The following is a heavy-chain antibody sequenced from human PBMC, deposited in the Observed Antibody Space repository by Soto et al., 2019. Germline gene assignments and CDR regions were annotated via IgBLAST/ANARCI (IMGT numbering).Heavy chain of an antibody. Sequence: RLSCAASGFTFSSYAMSWVRQAPGKGLEWVSAISGSGGSTYYADSVKGRFTISRDNSKNTLYLQMNSLRAEDTAVYYCATHDFWSGYARLYYYYGMDVWGQGTTVPVPS. CDR2: ISGSGGST. CDR1: GFTFSSYA. CDR3: ATHDFWSGYARLYYYYGMDV. J-gene: IGHJ6*02. D-gene: IGHD3-3*01. V-gene: IGHV3-23*01.